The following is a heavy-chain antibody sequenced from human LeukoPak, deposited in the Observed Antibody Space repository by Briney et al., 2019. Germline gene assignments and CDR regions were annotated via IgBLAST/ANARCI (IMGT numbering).Heavy chain of an antibody. CDR3: ARGDYSNYGVYYYYYMDV. D-gene: IGHD4-11*01. J-gene: IGHJ6*03. Sequence: SETLSLTCTVSGGSISSYYWSWIRQPPGKGLEWIGYIYYSGSTNYNPSLKSRVTISVGTSKNQFSLKLSSVTAADTAVYYCARGDYSNYGVYYYYYMDVWGKGTTVTVSS. CDR1: GGSISSYY. CDR2: IYYSGST. V-gene: IGHV4-59*01.